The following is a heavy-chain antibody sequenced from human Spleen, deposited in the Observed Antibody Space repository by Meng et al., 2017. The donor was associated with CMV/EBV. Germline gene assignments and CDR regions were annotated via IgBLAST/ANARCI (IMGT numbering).Heavy chain of an antibody. D-gene: IGHD3-16*01. CDR2: LSWNGASA. V-gene: IGHV3-43D*03. CDR1: GFTFDDYP. CDR3: ARGTYDYADY. J-gene: IGHJ4*02. Sequence: GGSLRLSCAASGFTFDDYPMHWVRQAPGKGLEWVSLLSWNGASASYADSLKGRFTISRDNSKNFLYLQMNSLTAEDTAFYYCARGTYDYADYWGQGTLVTVSS.